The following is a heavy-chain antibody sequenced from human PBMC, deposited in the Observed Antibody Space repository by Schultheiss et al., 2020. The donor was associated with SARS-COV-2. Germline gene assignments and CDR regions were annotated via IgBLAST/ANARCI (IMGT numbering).Heavy chain of an antibody. Sequence: ASVKVSCKASGYIFSSYGISWVRQAPGQGLEWMGWISAYNGNTNYAQKLQGRVTMTTDTSTSTAYMELRSLRSDDTAVYYCARDSMKGRWLQFPSYYYYDMDVWGQGTTVTVSS. CDR1: GYIFSSYG. D-gene: IGHD5-24*01. CDR2: ISAYNGNT. CDR3: ARDSMKGRWLQFPSYYYYDMDV. V-gene: IGHV1-18*01. J-gene: IGHJ6*02.